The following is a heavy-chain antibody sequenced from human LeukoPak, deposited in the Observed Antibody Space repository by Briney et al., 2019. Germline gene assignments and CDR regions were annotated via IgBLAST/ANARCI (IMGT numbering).Heavy chain of an antibody. Sequence: ASVKVSCKVSGYTLTELSMHWVRQAPGKGLEWMRSFDPKDGETIYAQKFQGRVTMTEDTSTDTAYMELSSLRSEDTAVYYCTRHKPNNGYGNFDYWGQGTLVTVSS. CDR1: GYTLTELS. CDR2: FDPKDGET. V-gene: IGHV1-24*01. CDR3: TRHKPNNGYGNFDY. J-gene: IGHJ4*02. D-gene: IGHD5-12*01.